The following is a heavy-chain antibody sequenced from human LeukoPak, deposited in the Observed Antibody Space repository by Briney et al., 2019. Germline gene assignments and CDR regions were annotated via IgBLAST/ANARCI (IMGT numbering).Heavy chain of an antibody. CDR2: IKQDGSEK. J-gene: IGHJ4*02. CDR3: ARKIVVVPAAGPEIDY. D-gene: IGHD2-2*01. CDR1: GFTFSSYW. V-gene: IGHV3-7*01. Sequence: GWSLRLSCAASGFTFSSYWMSWVRQAPGKGLEWVANIKQDGSEKYYVDSVKGRFTISRDNAKNSLYLQMNSLRAEDTAVYYCARKIVVVPAAGPEIDYWGQGTLVTVSS.